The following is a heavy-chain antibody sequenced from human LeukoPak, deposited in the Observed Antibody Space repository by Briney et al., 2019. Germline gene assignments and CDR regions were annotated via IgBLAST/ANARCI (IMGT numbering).Heavy chain of an antibody. CDR3: ARDLYEVTEPLVDY. CDR2: IRYDGSNK. CDR1: GFTFSSYG. Sequence: GGSLRLSCAASGFTFSSYGMHWVRQAPGKGLEWVAFIRYDGSNKYYADSVKGRFTISRDNSKNTLYLQMNSLRVEDTAVYYCARDLYEVTEPLVDYWGQGTLVTVSS. J-gene: IGHJ4*02. D-gene: IGHD2-21*02. V-gene: IGHV3-30*02.